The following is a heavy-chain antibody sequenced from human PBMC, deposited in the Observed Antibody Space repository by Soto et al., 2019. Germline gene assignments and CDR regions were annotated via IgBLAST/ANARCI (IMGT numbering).Heavy chain of an antibody. CDR1: GFSLSTNGVA. Sequence: QITLRESGPALVKPTQTLTLTCTFSGFSLSTNGVAVGWIRQPPGKALEWLALIFWDDDARYSPSLKSRLTLTKDTSKNEVVLIMTNMDPVDTGTYYCTHTSGHSSTGADNWGQGTQVTVSS. CDR3: THTSGHSSTGADN. D-gene: IGHD6-19*01. V-gene: IGHV2-5*02. J-gene: IGHJ4*02. CDR2: IFWDDDA.